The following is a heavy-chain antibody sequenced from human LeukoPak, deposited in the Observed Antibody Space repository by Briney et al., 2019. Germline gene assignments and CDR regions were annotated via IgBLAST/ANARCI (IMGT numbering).Heavy chain of an antibody. D-gene: IGHD3-10*01. V-gene: IGHV3-21*04. CDR1: GFTFSSYS. CDR3: AKGPRTVRFGDRHKGIFDY. Sequence: GGSLRLSCAASGFTFSSYSMNWVRQAPGKGLEWVSCISSSSSYIYYADSVKGRFTISRDNAKNSLYLQMNSLKAEDTAVYYCAKGPRTVRFGDRHKGIFDYWGQGTLVTVSS. J-gene: IGHJ4*02. CDR2: ISSSSSYI.